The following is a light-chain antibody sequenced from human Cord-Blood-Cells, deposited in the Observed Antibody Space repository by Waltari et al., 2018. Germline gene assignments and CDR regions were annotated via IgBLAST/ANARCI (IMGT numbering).Light chain of an antibody. CDR1: SSDVGGYNY. Sequence: QSALTQPASVSGSPGQSITISCTGTSSDVGGYNYVSWYRQHPGKVPKLMIYDVSNRPSGVSNRFSGSKSSNTTSLAISWLQAEGQADYYCSSYTSSSSLVFGGGTKLTLL. J-gene: IGLJ2*01. CDR3: SSYTSSSSLV. CDR2: DVS. V-gene: IGLV2-14*01.